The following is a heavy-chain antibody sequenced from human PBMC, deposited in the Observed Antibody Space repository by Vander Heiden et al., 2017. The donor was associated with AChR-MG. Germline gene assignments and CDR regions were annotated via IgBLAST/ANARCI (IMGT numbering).Heavy chain of an antibody. J-gene: IGHJ4*02. CDR1: GCSITSGDYH. CDR2: IYYSGST. Sequence: QVQLQESRPGLVQPSQTLSLTCTVSGCSITSGDYHWGWIRQPPGKGLGWSGYIYYSGSTYYNPSLKSQVTISVDTSKNQFSLKLSSVTAADTAVYYCARDTPPIDCSSTSCYGGLDYWGQGTLVTVSS. CDR3: ARDTPPIDCSSTSCYGGLDY. D-gene: IGHD2-2*01. V-gene: IGHV4-30-4*01.